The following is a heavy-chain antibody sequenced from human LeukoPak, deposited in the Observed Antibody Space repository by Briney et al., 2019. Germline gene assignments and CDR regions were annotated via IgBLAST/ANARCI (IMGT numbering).Heavy chain of an antibody. CDR1: GFTFSSYW. Sequence: AGGSLRLSCAASGFTFSSYWMSWVRQAPGKGLEWVSSISSSSSFIYYADSVKGRFTISRDNAKNSLYLQMNSLRAEDTAVYCARDRSRGLLDAFDIWGQGTMVTVSS. D-gene: IGHD5-18*01. J-gene: IGHJ3*02. V-gene: IGHV3-21*01. CDR3: ARDRSRGLLDAFDI. CDR2: ISSSSSFI.